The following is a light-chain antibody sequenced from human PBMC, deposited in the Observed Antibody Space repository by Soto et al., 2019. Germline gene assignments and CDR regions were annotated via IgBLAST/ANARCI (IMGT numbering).Light chain of an antibody. CDR3: SSYAGYSTSVV. V-gene: IGLV2-23*01. Sequence: QSAPTQPASVSGSPGQSITISCTGTSSDVGSYNLVSWYQQHPGKAPKLMIYEANKRPSGVSDRFSGSKSGNTASLTISGLQAEDEAEYYCSSYAGYSTSVVFGGGTKVTVL. J-gene: IGLJ2*01. CDR2: EAN. CDR1: SSDVGSYNL.